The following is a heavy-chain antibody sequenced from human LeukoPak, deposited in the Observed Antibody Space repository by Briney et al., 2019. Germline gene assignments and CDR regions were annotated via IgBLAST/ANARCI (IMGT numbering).Heavy chain of an antibody. Sequence: SETLSLTCTVSGGSISSSYYYWGWIRQPPGKGLEWIGTMYNSGSTDYNPSLESRVTISVDTSKNQFSLKLSSVTAADTAVYYCARDYCTNGVCYRGDNWFDPWGQGTLVTVSS. CDR1: GGSISSSYYY. CDR3: ARDYCTNGVCYRGDNWFDP. D-gene: IGHD2-8*01. CDR2: MYNSGST. V-gene: IGHV4-39*07. J-gene: IGHJ5*02.